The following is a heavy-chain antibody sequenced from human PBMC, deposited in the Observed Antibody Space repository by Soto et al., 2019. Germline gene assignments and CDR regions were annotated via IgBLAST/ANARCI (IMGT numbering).Heavy chain of an antibody. CDR1: GGSISSSSYY. J-gene: IGHJ4*02. CDR3: ARRGLTYSSSSGRDY. V-gene: IGHV4-39*01. CDR2: IYYSGST. D-gene: IGHD6-6*01. Sequence: SETLSLTCTVSGGSISSSSYYWGWIRQPPGKGLEWIGSIYYSGSTYYNPSLKSRVTISVDTSKNQFSLKLSSVTAADTAVYYCARRGLTYSSSSGRDYWGQGTLVTVSS.